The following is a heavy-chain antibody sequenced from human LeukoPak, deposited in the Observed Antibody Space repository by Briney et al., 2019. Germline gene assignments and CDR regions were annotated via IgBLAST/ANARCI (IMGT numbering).Heavy chain of an antibody. Sequence: PSETLSLTCAVYGGSFSGYYWSWIRQPPGKGLEWIGEIDHSGSTNYNPSLKSRVTISVDTSKNQFSLKLSSVTAADTAVYYCARGWRSDNTLDYWGQGTLVTVSS. J-gene: IGHJ4*02. CDR2: IDHSGST. V-gene: IGHV4-34*01. CDR1: GGSFSGYY. CDR3: ARGWRSDNTLDY. D-gene: IGHD1-1*01.